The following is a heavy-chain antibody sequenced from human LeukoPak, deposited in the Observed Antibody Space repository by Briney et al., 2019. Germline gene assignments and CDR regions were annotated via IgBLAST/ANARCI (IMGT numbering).Heavy chain of an antibody. J-gene: IGHJ4*02. CDR2: ISSSGSTI. Sequence: PGGSLRLSCAASGFTFSDYYMSWIRQAPGKGLEWVSYISSSGSTIYYADSVKGRFTISRDNSKNTLSLQMNSLRAEDTAVYYCAKDSSSGNYSLDYWGQGTLVTVSS. CDR3: AKDSSSGNYSLDY. D-gene: IGHD1-26*01. CDR1: GFTFSDYY. V-gene: IGHV3-11*01.